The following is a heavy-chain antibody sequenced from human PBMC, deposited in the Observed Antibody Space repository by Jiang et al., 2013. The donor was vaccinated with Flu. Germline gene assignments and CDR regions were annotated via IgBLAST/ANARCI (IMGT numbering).Heavy chain of an antibody. V-gene: IGHV3-48*03. CDR3: ARGDYVWGSYRYIGYYYYYMDV. D-gene: IGHD3-16*02. Sequence: YISSSGSTIYYADSVKAGFTISRDNAKNSLYLQMNSLRAEDTAVYYCARGDYVWGSYRYIGYYYYYMDVWGKGTTVTVSS. CDR2: ISSSGSTI. J-gene: IGHJ6*03.